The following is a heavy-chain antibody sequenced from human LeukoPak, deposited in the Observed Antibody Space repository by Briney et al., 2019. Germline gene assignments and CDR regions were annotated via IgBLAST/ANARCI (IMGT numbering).Heavy chain of an antibody. Sequence: ASVKVSCKASGYTFTSYGINWVRQAPGQGLEWMGWISAYNGNTNYAQKPQGRVTMTTDTSTSTAYMELRSLRSDDTAVYYCASQALGYCSGGSCYGGGNNWFDPWGQGTLVTVSS. CDR1: GYTFTSYG. CDR2: ISAYNGNT. V-gene: IGHV1-18*01. CDR3: ASQALGYCSGGSCYGGGNNWFDP. J-gene: IGHJ5*02. D-gene: IGHD2-15*01.